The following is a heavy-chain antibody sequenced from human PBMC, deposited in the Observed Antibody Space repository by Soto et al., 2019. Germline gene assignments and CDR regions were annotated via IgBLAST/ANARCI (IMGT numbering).Heavy chain of an antibody. Sequence: GGSLRLSCAASGFTFSSYGMNWVRQAPGKGLEWVSSISSSSSYIYYTDSVKGRFIISRDNAKNSLYLQMNSLRAEDTAVYFCARDRVTVLRGRFDPWGQGTLVTVSS. D-gene: IGHD3-10*01. CDR2: ISSSSSYI. V-gene: IGHV3-21*01. J-gene: IGHJ5*02. CDR3: ARDRVTVLRGRFDP. CDR1: GFTFSSYG.